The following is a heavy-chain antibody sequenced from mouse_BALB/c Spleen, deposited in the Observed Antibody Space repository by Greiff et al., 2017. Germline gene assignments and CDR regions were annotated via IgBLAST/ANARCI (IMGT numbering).Heavy chain of an antibody. D-gene: IGHD2-1*01. CDR3: ARKNYGNYYFDY. CDR1: GYTFPNYW. J-gene: IGHJ2*01. V-gene: IGHV1-63*02. CDR2: IYPGGGYT. Sequence: VQLQQSGAALVRPGTSVKISCKASGYTFPNYWLGWVKQRPGHGLEWIGDIYPGGGYTNYNEKFKGKATLTADTSSSTAYMQLSSLTSEDSAVYFCARKNYGNYYFDYWGQGTTLTGAS.